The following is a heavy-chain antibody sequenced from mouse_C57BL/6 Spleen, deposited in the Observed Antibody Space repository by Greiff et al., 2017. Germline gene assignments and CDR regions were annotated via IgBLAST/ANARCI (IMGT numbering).Heavy chain of an antibody. CDR2: IDPSDSYT. D-gene: IGHD2-14*01. V-gene: IGHV1-50*01. CDR3: ARRIGGPHWYFDV. CDR1: GYTFTSYW. J-gene: IGHJ1*03. Sequence: VQLQQPGAELVKPGASVKLSCKASGYTFTSYWMQWVKQRPGQGLEWIGEIDPSDSYTNYNQKFKGKATLTVDTSSSTAYMQLSSLTSEDSAVYYWARRIGGPHWYFDVWGTGTTVTVSS.